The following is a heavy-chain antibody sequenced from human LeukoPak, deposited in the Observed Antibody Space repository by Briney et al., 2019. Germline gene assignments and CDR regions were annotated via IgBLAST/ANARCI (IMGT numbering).Heavy chain of an antibody. CDR3: AKTGAVAPLNWFDP. D-gene: IGHD6-19*01. CDR1: GFTFTFYS. Sequence: GGSLRLSCAASGFTFTFYSTNWARPAPGKGLEWVSTICGSGGSTYYADSVKGRFTISRDTSKNTLYLQMNSLRAEDTAVYYCAKTGAVAPLNWFDPWGQGTLVTVSS. J-gene: IGHJ5*02. CDR2: ICGSGGST. V-gene: IGHV3-23*01.